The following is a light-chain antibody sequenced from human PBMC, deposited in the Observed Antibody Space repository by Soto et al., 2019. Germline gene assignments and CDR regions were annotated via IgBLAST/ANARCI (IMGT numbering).Light chain of an antibody. CDR1: QSISYY. Sequence: DIQMTQSPSSLSASVGDRVTITCRASQSISYYLNWYQQKPGKAPKLLIYAASSLQSGLPXRFSGSGSGTDFTLTISSLQPDDFATYYCQHYNSYSEAFGQGTKVDI. CDR3: QHYNSYSEA. CDR2: AAS. J-gene: IGKJ1*01. V-gene: IGKV1-39*01.